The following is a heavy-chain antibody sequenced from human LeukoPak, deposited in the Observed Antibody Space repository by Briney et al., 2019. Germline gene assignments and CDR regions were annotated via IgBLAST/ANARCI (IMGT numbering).Heavy chain of an antibody. J-gene: IGHJ6*03. CDR2: ISAYNGNT. Sequence: GASVKVSCKASGYTFTSYGISWVRQAPGQGLEWMGWISAYNGNTNYAQKLQGRVTMTTDTSTSTAYMELRSLRSDDTAVYYCARAGSSSYYYYYYYMDVWGKGTTVTISS. V-gene: IGHV1-18*01. D-gene: IGHD6-13*01. CDR1: GYTFTSYG. CDR3: ARAGSSSYYYYYYYMDV.